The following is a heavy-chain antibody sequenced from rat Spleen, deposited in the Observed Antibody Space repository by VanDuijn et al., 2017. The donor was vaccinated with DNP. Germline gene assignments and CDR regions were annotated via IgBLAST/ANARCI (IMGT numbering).Heavy chain of an antibody. J-gene: IGHJ4*01. CDR3: ARHMDTGPYYAMDV. CDR2: ISTGRGTT. V-gene: IGHV5S11*01. CDR1: GFTFSNYY. Sequence: EAQLVESGGGLVQPGRSMKLSCVASGFTFSNYYMAWVRQAPTKGLEWVASISTGRGTTYYRDSVKGRLTISRDNAKSTLYLQGDSLRSEETATYYCARHMDTGPYYAMDVWGQGISVTVSS. D-gene: IGHD4-1*01.